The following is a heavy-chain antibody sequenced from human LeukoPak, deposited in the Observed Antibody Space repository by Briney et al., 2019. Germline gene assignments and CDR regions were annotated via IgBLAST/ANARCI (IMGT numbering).Heavy chain of an antibody. J-gene: IGHJ5*02. V-gene: IGHV1-24*01. CDR1: GYTLTELS. CDR3: ATGLVVVPAAGLRFDP. Sequence: ASVKVSCKVSGYTLTELSMHWVRQAPGKGLEWMGGFDPEDGETIYAQKFQGRVTMTEDTSTDTAYMELSSLRSEDTAVYYCATGLVVVPAAGLRFDPWGQGTLVTVSS. D-gene: IGHD2-2*01. CDR2: FDPEDGET.